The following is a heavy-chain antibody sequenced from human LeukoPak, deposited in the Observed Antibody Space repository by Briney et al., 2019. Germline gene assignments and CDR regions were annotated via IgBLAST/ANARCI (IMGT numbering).Heavy chain of an antibody. CDR2: ISGSGGST. CDR3: TTEQDIVVVPAAIPRGYSGYGNDY. V-gene: IGHV3-23*01. CDR1: GFTFSSYA. D-gene: IGHD2-2*02. J-gene: IGHJ4*02. Sequence: QSGGSLRLSCAASGFTFSSYAMSWVRQAPGKGLEWVSAISGSGGSTYYADSVKGRFTISRDNSKNTLYLQMNSLRAEDTAVYYCTTEQDIVVVPAAIPRGYSGYGNDYWGQGTLVTVSS.